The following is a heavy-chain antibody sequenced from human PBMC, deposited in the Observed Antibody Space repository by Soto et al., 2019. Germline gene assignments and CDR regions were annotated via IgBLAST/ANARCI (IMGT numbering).Heavy chain of an antibody. V-gene: IGHV3-30*18. J-gene: IGHJ3*02. D-gene: IGHD2-15*01. CDR1: GFTFSSYG. CDR2: ISYDGSNK. CDR3: AKDLGCSGGSCYLSAFDI. Sequence: QVQLVESGGGVVRPGRSLRLSCAASGFTFSSYGMHWVRQAPGKGLEWVAVISYDGSNKYYADSVKGRFTISRDNSKNTLYLQMNSLRAEDTAVYYCAKDLGCSGGSCYLSAFDIWGQGTMVTVSS.